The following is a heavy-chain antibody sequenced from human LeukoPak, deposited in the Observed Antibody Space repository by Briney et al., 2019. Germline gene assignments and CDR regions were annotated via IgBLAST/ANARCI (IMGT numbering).Heavy chain of an antibody. Sequence: ASVKVSCKASGYIFTGYYIHWVRQAPGQGLEWMGWISPNSGGTNYAQKFQGRVTMTRDTSMSTAYMDVRSLRSDDTAIYHCARVIITTGGAGAFDIWGQGTMVTVSS. CDR1: GYIFTGYY. CDR3: ARVIITTGGAGAFDI. J-gene: IGHJ3*02. D-gene: IGHD3-10*01. V-gene: IGHV1-2*02. CDR2: ISPNSGGT.